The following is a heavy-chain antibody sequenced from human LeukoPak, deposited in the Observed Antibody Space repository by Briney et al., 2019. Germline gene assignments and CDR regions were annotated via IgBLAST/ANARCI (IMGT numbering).Heavy chain of an antibody. V-gene: IGHV3-21*01. Sequence: PGGSLRLSCAASGFTFSSYSMNWVRQAPGKGLEWVSSISSSSSYIYYADSVKGRFTISRDNAKNSLYLQMNSLRAEDTAVYYCARGLRFLEWFDYWGQETLVTVSS. CDR1: GFTFSSYS. D-gene: IGHD3-3*01. CDR2: ISSSSSYI. J-gene: IGHJ4*02. CDR3: ARGLRFLEWFDY.